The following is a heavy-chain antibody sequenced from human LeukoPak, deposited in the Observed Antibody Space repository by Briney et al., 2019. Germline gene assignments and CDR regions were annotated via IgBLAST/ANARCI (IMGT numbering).Heavy chain of an antibody. J-gene: IGHJ3*02. D-gene: IGHD3-22*01. V-gene: IGHV3-11*01. Sequence: GGSLRLSCAASGFTFSDYYMTWIRQAPGKGLEWVSYIGRSGSTIYYANSVKGRFTISRDNAKNSLYLQMNSLRAEDTAVYYCARRETYYYDTGGYSIDAFDIWGQGTMVTVSS. CDR3: ARRETYYYDTGGYSIDAFDI. CDR2: IGRSGSTI. CDR1: GFTFSDYY.